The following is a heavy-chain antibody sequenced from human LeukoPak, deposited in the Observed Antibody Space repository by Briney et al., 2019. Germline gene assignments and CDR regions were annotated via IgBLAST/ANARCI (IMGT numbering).Heavy chain of an antibody. CDR2: INPNSGGT. CDR1: GYTFTGYY. Sequence: ASVRVSCKASGYTFTGYYMHWVRQAPGQGLEWMGWINPNSGGTNYAQKLQGRVTMTTDTSTSTAYMELRSLRSDDTAVYYCASADYPFGYYFDYWGQGTLVTVSS. V-gene: IGHV1-2*02. J-gene: IGHJ4*02. CDR3: ASADYPFGYYFDY. D-gene: IGHD3-10*01.